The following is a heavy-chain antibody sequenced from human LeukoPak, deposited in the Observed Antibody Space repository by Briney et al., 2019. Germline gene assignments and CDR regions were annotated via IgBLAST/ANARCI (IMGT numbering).Heavy chain of an antibody. D-gene: IGHD3-10*01. CDR3: ARDHLTMVRGTSDY. CDR2: ISAYNGNT. CDR1: GYTFTSYG. J-gene: IGHJ4*02. Sequence: ASEKVSCSASGYTFTSYGISWVRQAPGQGLEWKGWISAYNGNTNYAQKLQGRVTMTTDTSTSTAYMELRSLRSDDTAVYYCARDHLTMVRGTSDYWGQGTLVTVSS. V-gene: IGHV1-18*01.